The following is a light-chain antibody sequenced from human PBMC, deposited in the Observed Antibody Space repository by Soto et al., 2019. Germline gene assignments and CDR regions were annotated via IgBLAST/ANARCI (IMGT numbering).Light chain of an antibody. Sequence: QSVLTQPPSASGTPGQRVTIPCSGGSSNHGSSVVNWYQQLPGTPPKLRIYSNHRRPSGVPDRFSGSNSGTSASLAISGLQSEDEVYYYCAAWNDSLNGPVFGTGTKVTVL. CDR1: SSNHGSSV. CDR3: AAWNDSLNGPV. J-gene: IGLJ1*01. V-gene: IGLV1-44*01. CDR2: SNH.